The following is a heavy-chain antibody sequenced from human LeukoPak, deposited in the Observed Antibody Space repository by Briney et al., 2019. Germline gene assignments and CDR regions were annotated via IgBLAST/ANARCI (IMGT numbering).Heavy chain of an antibody. J-gene: IGHJ3*02. V-gene: IGHV3-53*01. CDR2: IYSGGST. Sequence: GGSLRLSCAASGFTVSSNYMSWVRQAPGKGLEWVSVIYSGGSTYYADSMKGRFTISRDNSKNTLYLQMNSLRAEDTAVYYCARVEPGAFDIWGQGTMVTVSS. CDR1: GFTVSSNY. CDR3: ARVEPGAFDI.